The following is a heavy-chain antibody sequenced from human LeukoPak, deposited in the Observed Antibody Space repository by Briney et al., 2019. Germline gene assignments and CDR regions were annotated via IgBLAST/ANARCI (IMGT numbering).Heavy chain of an antibody. Sequence: PGGSLRLSCAASGFSFSDYYMSWIRQAPGKGLEWVLYISSSGTTIYYADSVKGRFTISRDNAKNSLYLQMNSLRAEDTAVYYCARNRGYGGYDSDYWGQGTLVTVSS. J-gene: IGHJ4*02. D-gene: IGHD5-12*01. CDR2: ISSSGTTI. CDR1: GFSFSDYY. CDR3: ARNRGYGGYDSDY. V-gene: IGHV3-11*01.